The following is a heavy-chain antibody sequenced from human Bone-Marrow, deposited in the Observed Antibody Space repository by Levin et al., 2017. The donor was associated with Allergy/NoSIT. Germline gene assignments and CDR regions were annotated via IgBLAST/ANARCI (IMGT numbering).Heavy chain of an antibody. D-gene: IGHD4-17*01. CDR1: GYTFTSYG. CDR2: ISAYNGNT. V-gene: IGHV1-18*01. J-gene: IGHJ6*02. CDR3: ARDRSYGDYVTYYDYGMDV. Sequence: GESLKISCKASGYTFTSYGISWVRQAPGQGLEWMGWISAYNGNTNYAQKLQGRVTMTTDTSTSTAYMELRSLRSDDTAVYYCARDRSYGDYVTYYDYGMDVWGQGTTVTVSS.